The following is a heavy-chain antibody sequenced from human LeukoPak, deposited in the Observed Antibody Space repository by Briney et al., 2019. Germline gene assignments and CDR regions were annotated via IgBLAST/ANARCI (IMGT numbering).Heavy chain of an antibody. CDR2: IKQDGSEK. D-gene: IGHD6-19*01. CDR1: GFTFRNFW. CDR3: AKDFGAAVAGNLGY. V-gene: IGHV3-7*01. J-gene: IGHJ4*02. Sequence: PGGSLRLSCAASGFTFRNFWMSWVRQAPGKGLEWVANIKQDGSEKYYVDSVKGRFTISRDNAKNSLYLQMNSLRAEDTAVYYCAKDFGAAVAGNLGYWGQGTLVTVSS.